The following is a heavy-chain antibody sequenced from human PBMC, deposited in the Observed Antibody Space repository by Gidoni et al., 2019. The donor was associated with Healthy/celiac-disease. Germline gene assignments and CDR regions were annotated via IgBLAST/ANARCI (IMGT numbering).Heavy chain of an antibody. CDR3: ASSPSNAWSGWGPFNY. D-gene: IGHD6-19*01. J-gene: IGHJ4*02. V-gene: IGHV3-64*01. Sequence: EVQLVESGGGLVQPGGSLRLSCAATGFTFSRYAMHWVRQAPGKGLEYVSAISSNGGSTYYANSVKGRFTISRDNSKNTLYLQMGSLRAEDMAVYYCASSPSNAWSGWGPFNYWGQGTLVTVSS. CDR1: GFTFSRYA. CDR2: ISSNGGST.